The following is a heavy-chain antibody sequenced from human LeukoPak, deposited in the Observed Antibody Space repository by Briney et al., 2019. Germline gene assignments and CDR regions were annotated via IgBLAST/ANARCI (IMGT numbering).Heavy chain of an antibody. CDR1: GYTFTSYY. Sequence: ASVKVSCKASGYTFTSYYMHWVRQAPGQGLEWMGGFDPEAGETIYAQKFQGRVTMTEDTSTDTAYMELSSLRSEDTAVYYCARGPPNWGYDYWGQGTLVTVSS. J-gene: IGHJ4*02. V-gene: IGHV1-24*01. D-gene: IGHD7-27*01. CDR3: ARGPPNWGYDY. CDR2: FDPEAGET.